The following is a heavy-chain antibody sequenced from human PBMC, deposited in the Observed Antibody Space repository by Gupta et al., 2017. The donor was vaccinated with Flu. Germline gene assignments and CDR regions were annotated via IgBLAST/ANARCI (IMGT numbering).Heavy chain of an antibody. V-gene: IGHV2-70*04. CDR1: MR. Sequence: MRVSWNRHPHGKALEWLASIDWDDDKFYRTSLKTRLTISKDTSKNQVVLTMTNMDPVDTATYYCARMGPNWNIYFDYWGQGTLVTVSS. CDR3: ARMGPNWNIYFDY. J-gene: IGHJ4*02. D-gene: IGHD1-20*01. CDR2: IDWDDDK.